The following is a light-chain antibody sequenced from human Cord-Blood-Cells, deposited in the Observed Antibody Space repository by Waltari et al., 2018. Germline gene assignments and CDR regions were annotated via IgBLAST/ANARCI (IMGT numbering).Light chain of an antibody. J-gene: IGLJ3*02. CDR3: CSYAGSSTLV. CDR2: EGS. Sequence: QSALTQPASVSGSPGQSSTIPCTGTSRDVGSYNLVSWYQQHPGKAPKLMIYEGSKRPSGVSNRFSGSKSGNTASLTISGLQAEDEADYYCCSYAGSSTLVFGGGTKLTVL. V-gene: IGLV2-23*01. CDR1: SRDVGSYNL.